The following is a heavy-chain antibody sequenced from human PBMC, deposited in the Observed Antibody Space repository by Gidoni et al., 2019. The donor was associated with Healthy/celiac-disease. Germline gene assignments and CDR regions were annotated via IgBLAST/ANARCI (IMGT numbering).Heavy chain of an antibody. Sequence: QLQLQESGPGLVKPSETLSLTCTVSGGSISSSSYYWGWIRQPPGKGLEWIGSIYYSGSNYYKPSLKSRVTISVDTSKNQFSLKLSSVTAADTAVYYCARAYDFWSGYYSWYFDLWGRGTLVTVSS. J-gene: IGHJ2*01. CDR1: GGSISSSSYY. V-gene: IGHV4-39*01. CDR2: IYYSGSN. D-gene: IGHD3-3*01. CDR3: ARAYDFWSGYYSWYFDL.